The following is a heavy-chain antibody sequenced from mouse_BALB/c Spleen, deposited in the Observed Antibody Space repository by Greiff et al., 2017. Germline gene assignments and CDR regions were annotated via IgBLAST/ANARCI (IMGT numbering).Heavy chain of an antibody. D-gene: IGHD2-12*01. CDR3: ATTGFAY. CDR1: GYAFTNYL. Sequence: VQLQQSGAELVRPGTSVKVSCKASGYAFTNYLIEWVKQRPGQGLEWIGVINPGSGGTNYNEKFKGKATLTADKSSSTAYMQLSSLTSDDSAVYFCATTGFAYWGQGTLVTVSA. CDR2: INPGSGGT. J-gene: IGHJ3*01. V-gene: IGHV1-54*01.